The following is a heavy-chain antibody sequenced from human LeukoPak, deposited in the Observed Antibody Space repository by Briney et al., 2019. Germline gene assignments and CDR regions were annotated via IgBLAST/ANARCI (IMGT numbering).Heavy chain of an antibody. CDR2: ISSNGGST. CDR3: ASRTPGPNSGSYSGAFDI. J-gene: IGHJ3*02. D-gene: IGHD1-26*01. Sequence: HPGGSLRLSCAASAFTFSTYNMNWVRQAPGKGLEYVSAISSNGGSTYYANSVKGRFNISRDNSKNTLYLQMGSLRAEDMAVYYCASRTPGPNSGSYSGAFDIWGQGTMVTVSS. CDR1: AFTFSTYN. V-gene: IGHV3-64*01.